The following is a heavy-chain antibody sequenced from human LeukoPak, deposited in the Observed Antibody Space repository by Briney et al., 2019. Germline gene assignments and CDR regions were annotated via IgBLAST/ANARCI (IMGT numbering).Heavy chain of an antibody. Sequence: ASVKVSCKASGYTFTRYAMNWMRQAPGQGLEWMGWINPNTGNPTYAQAFTGRFVFSLDTSVSTAYLQISSLNTEDTAVYYCAIDQPVAGVSNFDSWGQGTLVTVSS. CDR1: GYTFTRYA. V-gene: IGHV7-4-1*02. D-gene: IGHD6-19*01. J-gene: IGHJ4*02. CDR3: AIDQPVAGVSNFDS. CDR2: INPNTGNP.